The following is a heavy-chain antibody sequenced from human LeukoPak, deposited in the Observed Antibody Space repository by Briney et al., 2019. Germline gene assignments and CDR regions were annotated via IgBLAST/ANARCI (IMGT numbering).Heavy chain of an antibody. CDR1: GYTFTSYG. D-gene: IGHD2-2*01. CDR3: ARDAVDIVVVPAAHHDAFDI. CDR2: ISAYNGNT. Sequence: ASVKVSGKASGYTFTSYGISWVRQAPGQGLEWMGWISAYNGNTNYAQKLQGRVTMTTDTSTSTAYMELRSLRSDDTAVYYCARDAVDIVVVPAAHHDAFDIWGQGTMVTVSS. V-gene: IGHV1-18*04. J-gene: IGHJ3*02.